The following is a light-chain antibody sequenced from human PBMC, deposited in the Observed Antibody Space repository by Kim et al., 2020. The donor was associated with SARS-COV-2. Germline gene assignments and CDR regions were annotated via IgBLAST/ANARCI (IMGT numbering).Light chain of an antibody. CDR1: QGIGNF. V-gene: IGKV1-16*02. Sequence: ASVGERVTIPCRASQGIGNFLAWYQEKPGKAPKSLIYSASILQSGVPSKFRGSGSGTDFTLTISSLQPEDFATYYCQHYNGFPFTFGGGTKVDIK. J-gene: IGKJ4*01. CDR3: QHYNGFPFT. CDR2: SAS.